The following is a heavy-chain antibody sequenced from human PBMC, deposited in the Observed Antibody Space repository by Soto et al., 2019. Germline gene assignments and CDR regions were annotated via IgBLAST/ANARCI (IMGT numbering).Heavy chain of an antibody. CDR1: GGTFSSYA. Sequence: QVQLVQSGAEVKKPGSSVKVSCKASGGTFSSYAISWVRQAPGQGLGWMGGIIPIFGTANYEQQFQRRVTITADESTSTAYMELSSLRSEDTAVYFCASSVAKYFYYGMDVWGQGTTGTVSS. CDR2: IIPIFGTA. D-gene: IGHD5-12*01. V-gene: IGHV1-69*12. J-gene: IGHJ6*02. CDR3: ASSVAKYFYYGMDV.